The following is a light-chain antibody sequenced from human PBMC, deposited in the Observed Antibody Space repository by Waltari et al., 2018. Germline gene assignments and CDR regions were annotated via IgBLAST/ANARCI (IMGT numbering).Light chain of an antibody. J-gene: IGKJ5*01. CDR1: QDISSY. Sequence: IQLTQSPSSLSASVGDRVTITCRASQDISSYLAWYQQKPGKAHNLLMYAAFTLQSGVPSRFSGSGSGTDFTLTISSLQPEDFATYYCQQFKTYPLTFGQGTRLEIK. CDR3: QQFKTYPLT. V-gene: IGKV1-9*01. CDR2: AAF.